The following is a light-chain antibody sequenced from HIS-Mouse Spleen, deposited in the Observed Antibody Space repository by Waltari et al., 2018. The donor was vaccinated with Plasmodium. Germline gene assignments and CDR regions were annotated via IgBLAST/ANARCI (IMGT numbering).Light chain of an antibody. CDR2: QDS. CDR1: KLGDKY. CDR3: QAWDSSTVV. J-gene: IGLJ2*01. Sequence: SYELNQTPAVSVSPGQTASIPCSGDKLGDKYACWYQQKPGQSPVLVIYQDSKRPSGIPERFSGSNSGNTATLTISGTQAMDEADYYCQAWDSSTVVFGGGTKLTVL. V-gene: IGLV3-1*01.